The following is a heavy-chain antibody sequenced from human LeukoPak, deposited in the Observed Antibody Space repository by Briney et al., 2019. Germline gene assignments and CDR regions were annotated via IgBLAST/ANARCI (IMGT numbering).Heavy chain of an antibody. CDR1: GLTFSSYE. J-gene: IGHJ4*02. D-gene: IGHD3-22*01. Sequence: GALRLSCAASGLTFSSYEMNWVRQAPGKGLEWVSYISSSGSTIYYADSVKGRFTISRDNAKNSLYLQMNSLRAEDTAVYYCAGGDDSSGYYFGYWGQGTLVTVSS. V-gene: IGHV3-48*03. CDR3: AGGDDSSGYYFGY. CDR2: ISSSGSTI.